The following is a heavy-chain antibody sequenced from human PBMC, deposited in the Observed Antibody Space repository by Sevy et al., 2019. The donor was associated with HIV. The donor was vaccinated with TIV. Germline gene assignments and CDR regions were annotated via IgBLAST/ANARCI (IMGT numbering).Heavy chain of an antibody. CDR1: GFTFSSYG. Sequence: GGSLRLSCAASGFTFSSYGMHWVRQAPGKGLEWVAVIWYDGSNKYYADSVKGRFTISRDNSKNKLYLQMNGLGAEDTAVYYCARDPGFRYCSSTSCPLGGMDVWGQGTTVTVS. CDR3: ARDPGFRYCSSTSCPLGGMDV. J-gene: IGHJ6*02. CDR2: IWYDGSNK. D-gene: IGHD2-2*01. V-gene: IGHV3-33*01.